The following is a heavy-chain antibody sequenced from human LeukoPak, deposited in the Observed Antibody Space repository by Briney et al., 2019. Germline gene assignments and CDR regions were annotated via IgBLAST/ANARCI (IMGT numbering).Heavy chain of an antibody. CDR3: ARFGYSSSWSYFDY. D-gene: IGHD6-13*01. CDR2: FYSGGNT. Sequence: GGSLRLSCAASGFTFSSYSMNWVRQAPGKGLEWVSVFYSGGNTHYADSVKGRFTISRDNSQNTLYLQMNSLRAEDTAVYYCARFGYSSSWSYFDYWGQGTLVTVSS. V-gene: IGHV3-53*01. CDR1: GFTFSSYS. J-gene: IGHJ4*02.